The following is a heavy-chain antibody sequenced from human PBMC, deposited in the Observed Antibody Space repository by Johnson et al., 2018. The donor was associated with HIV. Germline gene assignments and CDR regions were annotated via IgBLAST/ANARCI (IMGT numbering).Heavy chain of an antibody. CDR1: GFTFSSYA. V-gene: IGHV3-23*04. Sequence: VQLVESGGGLVQPGGSLRLSCAASGFTFSSYAMSWVRQAPGKGLEWVSAISGSGGSTYYADSVKGRFTISRDNSKNTLYLQMNSLRAEDTAVYDCAKGMYYYDSSGYYLDAFDIWGQGTMVTVSS. CDR3: AKGMYYYDSSGYYLDAFDI. CDR2: ISGSGGST. J-gene: IGHJ3*02. D-gene: IGHD3-22*01.